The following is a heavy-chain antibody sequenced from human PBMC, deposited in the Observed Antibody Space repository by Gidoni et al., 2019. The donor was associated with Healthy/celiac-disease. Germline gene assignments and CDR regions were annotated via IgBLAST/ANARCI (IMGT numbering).Heavy chain of an antibody. D-gene: IGHD3-16*01. J-gene: IGHJ3*02. V-gene: IGHV3-21*01. CDR2: ISSSSSYI. Sequence: EVQLVESGGGLVKPGGSLRLSCAASGFTFSSYSMNWVRQAPGKGLEWVSSISSSSSYIYYADSVKGRFTISRDNAKNSLYLQMNSLRAEDTAVYYCARTLAVGEPDAFDIWGQGTMVTVSS. CDR3: ARTLAVGEPDAFDI. CDR1: GFTFSSYS.